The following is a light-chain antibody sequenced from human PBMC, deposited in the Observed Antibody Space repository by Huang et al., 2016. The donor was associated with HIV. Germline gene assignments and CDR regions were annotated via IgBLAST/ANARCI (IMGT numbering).Light chain of an antibody. Sequence: EIVLTQSPATLSLSPGERATLSCRASQSVGSYLAWYQQKPGKAPRLLIYDVSNRATGIPARFSGSGSGTDFTLTISSLEPEDLAVYYCQQRSSWPPYTFGQGTKLEIK. CDR3: QQRSSWPPYT. J-gene: IGKJ2*01. V-gene: IGKV3-11*01. CDR2: DVS. CDR1: QSVGSY.